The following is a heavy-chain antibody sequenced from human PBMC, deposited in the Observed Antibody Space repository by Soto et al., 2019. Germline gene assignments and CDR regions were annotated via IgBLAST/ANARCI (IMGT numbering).Heavy chain of an antibody. J-gene: IGHJ4*02. Sequence: LSLTFSGSVYLISSGDDWSLVRQTPGKGLEWLVSIDYSGKTYKNPSLKSRVSASVDLSQNQFSLNLRSVTAADTAVYFCARDLSSGYASCYLDYWGQGTRVTV. CDR2: IDYSGKT. CDR3: ARDLSSGYASCYLDY. D-gene: IGHD3-22*01. V-gene: IGHV4-38-2*02. CDR1: VYLISSGDD.